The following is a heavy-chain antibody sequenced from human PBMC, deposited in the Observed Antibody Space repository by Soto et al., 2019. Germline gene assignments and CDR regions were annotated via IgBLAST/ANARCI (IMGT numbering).Heavy chain of an antibody. V-gene: IGHV4-39*01. CDR1: GGSISSSSYY. CDR3: ARLGDIVVVVAAITY. J-gene: IGHJ4*02. D-gene: IGHD2-15*01. CDR2: IYYSGST. Sequence: SETLSLTCTVSGGSISSSSYYWGWIRQPPGKGLEWIGSIYYSGSTYYNPSLKSRVTISVDTSKNQFSLKLSSVTAADTAVYYCARLGDIVVVVAAITYWGQGTLVTVSS.